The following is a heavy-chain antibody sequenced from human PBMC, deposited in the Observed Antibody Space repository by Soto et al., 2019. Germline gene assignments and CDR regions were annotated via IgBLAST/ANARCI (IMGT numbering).Heavy chain of an antibody. CDR3: ARVSVDVPE. D-gene: IGHD5-12*01. Sequence: QLVQSGAEVKKPGASVKVSCKTSGHTFIAYYIHWVRQAPGQGLEWMGWIDPKSGGTTYEQKFLGRVTMTRDASINTADMELNRLTSDDTAVYYCARVSVDVPEWGQGTLLTVSS. V-gene: IGHV1-2*02. CDR2: IDPKSGGT. J-gene: IGHJ4*02. CDR1: GHTFIAYY.